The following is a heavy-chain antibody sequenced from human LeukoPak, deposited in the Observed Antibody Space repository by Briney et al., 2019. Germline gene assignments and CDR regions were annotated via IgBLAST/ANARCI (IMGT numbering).Heavy chain of an antibody. D-gene: IGHD3-9*01. Sequence: GGSLRLSCAASGFTFSNYAMSWVRQAPGKGLEWFSAITDSGGDTYYADSVKGRFTISRDNSKNTLDLQMSSLRAEDTAVYYCAKGAGYDILTGLDYWGQGTLVTVSS. CDR1: GFTFSNYA. CDR3: AKGAGYDILTGLDY. J-gene: IGHJ4*02. CDR2: ITDSGGDT. V-gene: IGHV3-23*01.